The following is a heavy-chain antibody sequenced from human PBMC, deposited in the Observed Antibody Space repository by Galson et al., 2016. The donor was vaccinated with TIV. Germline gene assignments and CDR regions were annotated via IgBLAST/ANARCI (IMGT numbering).Heavy chain of an antibody. V-gene: IGHV1-69*10. D-gene: IGHD5/OR15-5a*01. Sequence: SVKVSCKASGGTFTKFAFIWVRQAPGQGLEWMGGIIPMLDVADYAQKFQGRVTITADKPTTTAYMELSSLESEDTAVYYCVRSVPHTYYMDVWGKGTTVTVSS. CDR2: IIPMLDVA. CDR3: VRSVPHTYYMDV. J-gene: IGHJ6*03. CDR1: GGTFTKFA.